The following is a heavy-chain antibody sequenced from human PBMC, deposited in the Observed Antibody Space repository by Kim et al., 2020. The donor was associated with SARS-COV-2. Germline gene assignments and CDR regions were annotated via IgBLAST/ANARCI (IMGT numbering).Heavy chain of an antibody. D-gene: IGHD3-3*02. V-gene: IGHV3-74*01. J-gene: IGHJ4*02. CDR3: ARGLVLAG. CDR2: RST. Sequence: RSTTYADSVKGRVTISRDNAKNTLYLQMNSLRVEDTAVYYCARGLVLAGWGQGTLVTVSS.